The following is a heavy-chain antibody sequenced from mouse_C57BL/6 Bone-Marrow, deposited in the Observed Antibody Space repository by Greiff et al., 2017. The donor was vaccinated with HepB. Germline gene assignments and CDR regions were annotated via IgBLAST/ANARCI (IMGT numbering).Heavy chain of an antibody. V-gene: IGHV1-55*01. CDR2: IYPGSGST. Sequence: QVQLQQPGAELVKPGASVKMSCKASGYTFTSYWITWVKQRPGQGLEWIGDIYPGSGSTNYNEKFKSKATLTVDTSSSTAYMQLSSLTSEDSAVYYCASGFYYYGSSPYFDVWGTGTTVTVSS. CDR1: GYTFTSYW. CDR3: ASGFYYYGSSPYFDV. J-gene: IGHJ1*03. D-gene: IGHD1-1*01.